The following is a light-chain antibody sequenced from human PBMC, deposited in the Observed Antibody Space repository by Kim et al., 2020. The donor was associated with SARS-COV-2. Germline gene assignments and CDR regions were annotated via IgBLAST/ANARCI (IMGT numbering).Light chain of an antibody. V-gene: IGKV3-20*01. CDR2: GAS. J-gene: IGKJ1*01. CDR3: QQYVT. CDR1: QSVSSY. Sequence: ATLSLSPGERATLSCRASQSVSSYLAWYQQKPGQAPRLLIYGASSRATGIPDRFSGSGSGTDFTLTISRLEPEDFAVYYCQQYVTFGQGTKVDIK.